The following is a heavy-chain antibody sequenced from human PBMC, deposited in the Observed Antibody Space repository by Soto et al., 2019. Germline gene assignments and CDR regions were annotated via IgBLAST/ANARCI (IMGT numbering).Heavy chain of an antibody. CDR3: AREPLD. CDR2: IYYSGIT. CDR1: GGAISRGGYY. Sequence: QVQLQESGPGLVKPSQTLSLTCTVSGGAISRGGYYWTWIRQHPGKGLEWIGYIYYSGITYYNPALKSRVIISVDTSKTQSSLTLSSVTAADTAVYYCAREPLDWGQGTLVTVSS. J-gene: IGHJ4*02. V-gene: IGHV4-31*03.